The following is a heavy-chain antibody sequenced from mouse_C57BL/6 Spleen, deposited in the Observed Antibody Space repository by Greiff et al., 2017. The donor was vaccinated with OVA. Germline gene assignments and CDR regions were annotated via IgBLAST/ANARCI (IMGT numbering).Heavy chain of an antibody. J-gene: IGHJ4*01. V-gene: IGHV1-54*01. CDR2: FNPGSGGT. CDR3: ARTPGDYSNYLYAMDY. CDR1: GYAFTNYL. Sequence: QVQLQQSGAELVRPGTSVKVSCKASGYAFTNYLIEWVKQRPGQGLEWIGVFNPGSGGTNYNEKFKGKATLTADKSSSTAYMQLSSLTSEDSAVYFCARTPGDYSNYLYAMDYWGQGTSVTVSS. D-gene: IGHD2-5*01.